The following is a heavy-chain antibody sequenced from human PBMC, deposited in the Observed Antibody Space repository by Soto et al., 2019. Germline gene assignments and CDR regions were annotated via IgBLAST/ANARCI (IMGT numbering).Heavy chain of an antibody. J-gene: IGHJ5*02. V-gene: IGHV1-2*04. Sequence: ASVKVSFKASGYTFTSYYMHWVRQAPGQGLEWMGRINPSSGGTNYAQKLQGWVTMTRDTSISTAYMELSRRRPEDTAVYYWARGRWAALNLFAPWGQGTLVPVSS. D-gene: IGHD6-6*01. CDR1: GYTFTSYY. CDR3: ARGRWAALNLFAP. CDR2: INPSSGGT.